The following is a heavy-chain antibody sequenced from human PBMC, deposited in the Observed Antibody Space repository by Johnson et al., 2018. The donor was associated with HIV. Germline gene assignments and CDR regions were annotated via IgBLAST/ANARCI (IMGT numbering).Heavy chain of an antibody. Sequence: QVQLVESGGGVVQPGRSLRLSCAASGFTFSDYYMSRIRQAPGKGLEWVSYISSSGSTIYYADSVKGRFTISRDNAKNSLYLQMNSLRAEDTAVYYCARDGSSSSWNALDIWGQGTMVTVSS. V-gene: IGHV3-11*04. CDR2: ISSSGSTI. J-gene: IGHJ3*02. CDR3: ARDGSSSSWNALDI. D-gene: IGHD6-6*01. CDR1: GFTFSDYY.